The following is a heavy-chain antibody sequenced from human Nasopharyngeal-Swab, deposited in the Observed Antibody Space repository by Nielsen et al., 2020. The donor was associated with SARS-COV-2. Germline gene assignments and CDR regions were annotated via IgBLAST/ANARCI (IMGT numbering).Heavy chain of an antibody. V-gene: IGHV3-30*18. CDR2: ISYDGSNK. J-gene: IGHJ6*02. CDR3: AKDGVRLNGIDV. CDR1: GFTFSSYG. Sequence: GESLKISCAASGFTFSSYGMHWVRQAPGKGLEWVAVISYDGSNKYYADSVKGRFTISRDNSKNTLYLQMNSLRAEDTAEYFCAKDGVRLNGIDVWGQGTTVTVSS. D-gene: IGHD3-16*01.